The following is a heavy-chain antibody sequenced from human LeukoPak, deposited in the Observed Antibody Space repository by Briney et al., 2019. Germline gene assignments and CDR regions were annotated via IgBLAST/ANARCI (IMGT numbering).Heavy chain of an antibody. CDR3: ARAIRDYYDRSGYYYYYMDV. Sequence: GGSLRLFCAASGFTVSSNYMSWVRQAPGKGLEWVSVIYSGGNTYYADSVRGRFSISRDDSKNTVYFQMNSLRADDTAVYYCARAIRDYYDRSGYYYYYMDVWGKGTTVTISS. CDR2: IYSGGNT. CDR1: GFTVSSNY. J-gene: IGHJ6*03. V-gene: IGHV3-66*01. D-gene: IGHD3-22*01.